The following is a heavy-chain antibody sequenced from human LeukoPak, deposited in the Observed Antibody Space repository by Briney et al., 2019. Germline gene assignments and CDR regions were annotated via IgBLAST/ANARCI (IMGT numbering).Heavy chain of an antibody. CDR1: GFTFSSYS. CDR2: IGSSSSYI. CDR3: AADGDSSGPYSP. D-gene: IGHD3-22*01. J-gene: IGHJ5*02. V-gene: IGHV3-21*01. Sequence: GGSLRLSCAASGFTFSSYSMNWVRQAPGKGLEWVSSIGSSSSYIYYADSVKGRFTISRDNAKNSLYLQMNSLRAEDTAVYYCAADGDSSGPYSPWGQGTLVTVSS.